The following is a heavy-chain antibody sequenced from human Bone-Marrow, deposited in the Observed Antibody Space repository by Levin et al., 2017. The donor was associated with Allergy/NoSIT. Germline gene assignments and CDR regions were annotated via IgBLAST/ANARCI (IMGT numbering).Heavy chain of an antibody. CDR3: ARDNGVISVTPYYYYGMDV. Sequence: SQTLSLTCTVSGDSVSNNYWSWIRQSAGKGLEWIGRVYFDGTNKYNPSLKSRVTLSVDTSKNQVFLSLSSVTAADTAIYYCARDNGVISVTPYYYYGMDVWGQGTTVTVSS. CDR2: VYFDGTN. J-gene: IGHJ6*02. V-gene: IGHV4-4*07. D-gene: IGHD2-15*01. CDR1: GDSVSNNY.